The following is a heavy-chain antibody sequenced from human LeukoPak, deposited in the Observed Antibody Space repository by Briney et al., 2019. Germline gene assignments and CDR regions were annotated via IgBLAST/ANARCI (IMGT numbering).Heavy chain of an antibody. Sequence: GASVKVSCTASGYTFSGYCLHWVRQAPGQGLEWMGRINPNSGGTNYAQKFQGRVTMTRDTSISTAYMELSRLRSDDTAVYYCARDYYDTSGYLGWFDPWGQGTLVTVSS. D-gene: IGHD3-22*01. CDR1: GYTFSGYC. CDR2: INPNSGGT. V-gene: IGHV1-2*06. J-gene: IGHJ5*02. CDR3: ARDYYDTSGYLGWFDP.